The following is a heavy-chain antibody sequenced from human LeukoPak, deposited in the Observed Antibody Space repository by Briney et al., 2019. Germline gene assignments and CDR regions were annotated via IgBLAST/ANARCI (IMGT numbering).Heavy chain of an antibody. V-gene: IGHV3-73*01. CDR3: TRALRYCSGGSCYSPLDY. CDR2: IRSKANSYAT. D-gene: IGHD2-15*01. Sequence: GGSLRLSCAASGFTFSGSAMHWVRQASGKGLEWVGRIRSKANSYATAYAASVKGRFTISRDDSKNTAYLQMNSLKTEDTAVYYCTRALRYCSGGSCYSPLDYWGQGTLVTVSS. CDR1: GFTFSGSA. J-gene: IGHJ4*02.